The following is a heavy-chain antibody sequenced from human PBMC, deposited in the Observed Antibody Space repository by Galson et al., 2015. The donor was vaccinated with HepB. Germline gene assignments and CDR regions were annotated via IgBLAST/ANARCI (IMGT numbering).Heavy chain of an antibody. CDR1: GFTFSSYW. V-gene: IGHV3-7*03. Sequence: SLRLSCAASGFTFSSYWMSWVRQAPGKGLEWVANIKQDGSEKYYVDSVKGRFTISRDNAKNSLYLQMNSLRAEDTAVYYCAREYCSTTSCPIDYWGQGTLVTVSS. J-gene: IGHJ4*02. CDR2: IKQDGSEK. D-gene: IGHD2-2*01. CDR3: AREYCSTTSCPIDY.